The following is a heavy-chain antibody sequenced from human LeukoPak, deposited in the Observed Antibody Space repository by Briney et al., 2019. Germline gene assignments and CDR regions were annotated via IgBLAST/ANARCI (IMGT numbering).Heavy chain of an antibody. CDR1: GFTFSSYA. V-gene: IGHV3-30-3*01. J-gene: IGHJ6*02. CDR3: AREPYYYGSGSYSVGYYYYGMDV. Sequence: GRSLRLSCAASGFTFSSYAMHWVRQAPGKGLEWVAVISYDGSNKYYADSVKGRFTTSRDNSKNTLYLQMNSLRAEDTAVYYCAREPYYYGSGSYSVGYYYYGMDVWGQGTTVTVSS. D-gene: IGHD3-10*01. CDR2: ISYDGSNK.